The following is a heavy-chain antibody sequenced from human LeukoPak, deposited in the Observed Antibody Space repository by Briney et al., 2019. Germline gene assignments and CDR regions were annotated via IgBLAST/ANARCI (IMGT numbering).Heavy chain of an antibody. CDR3: ARAVAVAGTSSLDY. CDR1: GGSISSSSYY. D-gene: IGHD6-19*01. V-gene: IGHV4-39*07. Sequence: SETLSLTCTVSGGSISSSSYYWGWIRQPPGKGLEWIGSIYYSGSTNYNPSLKSRVTISVDTSKNQFSLKLSSVTAADTAVYYCARAVAVAGTSSLDYWGQGTLVTVSS. J-gene: IGHJ4*02. CDR2: IYYSGST.